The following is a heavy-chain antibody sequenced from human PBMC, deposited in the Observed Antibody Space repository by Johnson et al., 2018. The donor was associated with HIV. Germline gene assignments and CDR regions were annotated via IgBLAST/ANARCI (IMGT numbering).Heavy chain of an antibody. CDR3: AKVGAKVPDAFDI. Sequence: VQVVESGGGLVKPGGSLRLSCAASGFTFSSYAMSWVRQAPGKGLEWVSAISGSGGSTYYADSVKGRFTISRDNSKNTLYLQMNSLRAEDTAVYYCAKVGAKVPDAFDIWGQGTMVTVSS. J-gene: IGHJ3*02. CDR2: ISGSGGST. D-gene: IGHD1-26*01. V-gene: IGHV3-23*04. CDR1: GFTFSSYA.